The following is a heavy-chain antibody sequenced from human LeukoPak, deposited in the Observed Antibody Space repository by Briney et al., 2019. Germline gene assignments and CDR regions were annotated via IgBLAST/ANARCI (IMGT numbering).Heavy chain of an antibody. CDR1: GYSISSGYY. V-gene: IGHV4-38-2*01. Sequence: PSETLSLTCAVSGYSISSGYYWGWIRQPPGKGLEWIGSIYHSGSTYYNPSLKSRVTISVDTSKNQFSLKLSSVTAADTAVYYCARQELTMIVVVGGAFDIWGQGTMVTVSS. CDR3: ARQELTMIVVVGGAFDI. CDR2: IYHSGST. D-gene: IGHD3-22*01. J-gene: IGHJ3*02.